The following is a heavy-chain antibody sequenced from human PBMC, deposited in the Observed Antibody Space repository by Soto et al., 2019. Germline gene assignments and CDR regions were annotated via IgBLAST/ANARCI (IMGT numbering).Heavy chain of an antibody. CDR2: IDPSDSRT. D-gene: IGHD4-4*01. J-gene: IGHJ6*02. CDR1: GYTLTSYW. Sequence: PGESLKISCNGSGYTLTSYWINWVRQKPGKGLEWMGKIDPSDSRTTYSPSFQGHVTISVDKSISTAYLQWSSLKASDTAMYYCARVGHDYSNSGMDVWGQGTTVTVSS. V-gene: IGHV5-10-1*01. CDR3: ARVGHDYSNSGMDV.